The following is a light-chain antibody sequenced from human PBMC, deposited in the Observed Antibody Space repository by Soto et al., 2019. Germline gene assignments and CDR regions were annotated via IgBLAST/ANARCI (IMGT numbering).Light chain of an antibody. Sequence: DVQMTQSPSSLSASVGDRVTITCRASQDINSYLAWYQQKPGNAPKSLIYAASSLQTEVPSRFTSNKSKTDFALTNSNLQPEDSATYYCQQYNIHPLTFDGGTKVEIK. V-gene: IGKV1D-16*01. CDR2: AAS. J-gene: IGKJ4*01. CDR1: QDINSY. CDR3: QQYNIHPLT.